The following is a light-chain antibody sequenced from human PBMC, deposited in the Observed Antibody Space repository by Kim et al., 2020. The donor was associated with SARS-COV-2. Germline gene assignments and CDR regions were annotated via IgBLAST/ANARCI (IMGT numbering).Light chain of an antibody. CDR1: NSDVGGYNY. J-gene: IGLJ3*02. CDR3: SSYTSSSTNWV. CDR2: DVS. Sequence: QSALTQPASVSGSPGQSITISCTGTNSDVGGYNYVSWYQQHPGKAPKLMIYDVSNRPSGVSNRFSGSKSGNTASLTISGLQTEDEADYYCSSYTSSSTNWVFGGGTQLTVL. V-gene: IGLV2-14*03.